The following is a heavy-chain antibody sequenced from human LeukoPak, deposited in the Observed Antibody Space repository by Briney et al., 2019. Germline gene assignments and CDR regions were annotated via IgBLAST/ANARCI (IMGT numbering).Heavy chain of an antibody. Sequence: SETLSLTCTVSGGSISSYYWSWIRQPPGKGLEWLGYIYYSGSTNYNPSLKSRVTISVDTSKNQFTLKLSSVTAADTAVYYCARGCAWHGGCLNCWGQGALVTVSS. J-gene: IGHJ4*02. CDR1: GGSISSYY. CDR3: ARGCAWHGGCLNC. V-gene: IGHV4-59*01. D-gene: IGHD3-10*01. CDR2: IYYSGST.